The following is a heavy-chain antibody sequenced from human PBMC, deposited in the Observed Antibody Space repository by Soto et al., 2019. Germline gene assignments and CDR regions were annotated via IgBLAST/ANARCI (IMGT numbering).Heavy chain of an antibody. CDR2: ISYDGSNK. CDR1: GFTFSSYA. V-gene: IGHV3-30*14. J-gene: IGHJ2*01. CDR3: ARYSETLAYDFWSGRRESYWCFDR. Sequence: QVQLVESGGGVVQPGRSLRLSCAASGFTFSSYAMHWVRQAPGKGLEWVAVISYDGSNKYYADSVKGRFTISRANSKNTMYLQMNSLGAEDSAVYYCARYSETLAYDFWSGRRESYWCFDRWGRGTLVTFSS. D-gene: IGHD3-3*01.